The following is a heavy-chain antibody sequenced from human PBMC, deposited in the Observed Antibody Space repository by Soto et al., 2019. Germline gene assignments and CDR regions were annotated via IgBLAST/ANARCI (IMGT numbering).Heavy chain of an antibody. Sequence: QVQLVQSGAEVKKPGASVKVSCKASGYTFTSYDINWVRQATGQGLEWMGWMNPNSGNTGYAQKFQGRVTMTRNTSISTAYMELSSLRSEDTAVYYCAATGVVVAATPFDYWGQGTLVTVSS. CDR2: MNPNSGNT. J-gene: IGHJ4*02. CDR3: AATGVVVAATPFDY. D-gene: IGHD2-15*01. V-gene: IGHV1-8*01. CDR1: GYTFTSYD.